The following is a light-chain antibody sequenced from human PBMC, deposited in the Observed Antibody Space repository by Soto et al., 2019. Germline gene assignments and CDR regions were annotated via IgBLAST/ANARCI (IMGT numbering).Light chain of an antibody. CDR1: SGHSSHI. V-gene: IGLV4-60*02. J-gene: IGLJ3*02. Sequence: QLVLTQSSSASASLGSSVKLTCTLSSGHSSHIIAWHQQQPGKAPRYLMKVEGSGSFNKGSGVPDRFSGYRSGADRYLTISNLQFEDEADYYCETWDSNTWVFGGGTKVTVL. CDR2: VEGSGSF. CDR3: ETWDSNTWV.